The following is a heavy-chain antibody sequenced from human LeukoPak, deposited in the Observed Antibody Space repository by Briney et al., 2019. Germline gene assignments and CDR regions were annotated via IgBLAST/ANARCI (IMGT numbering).Heavy chain of an antibody. D-gene: IGHD3-10*01. CDR2: VFPGDSET. CDR3: ARHEAVGWASYFPFDY. J-gene: IGHJ4*02. Sequence: GESLKISCKASGYRFTDYWIGWVRQMPGKGLEWMGIVFPGDSETRNNPSFQGQVTISVDKSISTAYLQWSSLKASDTAMYYCARHEAVGWASYFPFDYWGQGTLVTVSS. CDR1: GYRFTDYW. V-gene: IGHV5-51*01.